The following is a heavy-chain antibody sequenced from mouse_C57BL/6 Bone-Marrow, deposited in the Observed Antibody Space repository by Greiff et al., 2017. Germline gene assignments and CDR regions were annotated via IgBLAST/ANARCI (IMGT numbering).Heavy chain of an antibody. CDR2: IYPGSGST. J-gene: IGHJ2*01. Sequence: QVQLQQPGAELVKPGASVKMSCKASGYTFTSYWITWVKQRPGQGLEWIGDIYPGSGSTNYNEKFKSKATLTVDTSSSTAYMQLSSLTSEDSAVYYCAREDAYYYGSSLCFDYWGQGTTLTVSS. D-gene: IGHD1-1*01. V-gene: IGHV1-55*01. CDR1: GYTFTSYW. CDR3: AREDAYYYGSSLCFDY.